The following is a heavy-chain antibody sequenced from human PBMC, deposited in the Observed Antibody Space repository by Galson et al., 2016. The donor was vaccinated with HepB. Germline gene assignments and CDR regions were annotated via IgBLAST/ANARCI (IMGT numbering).Heavy chain of an antibody. Sequence: CAISGDSVSSHSASWNWIRQSPSRGLEWLGKIYYRSKWNYDYAVSVKSRITINPDTSKNQFSLQLNSVTPEDTAVYYCATFYYDYWGQGIQVTVSS. CDR2: IYYRSKWNY. D-gene: IGHD3-10*01. J-gene: IGHJ4*02. CDR1: GDSVSSHSAS. CDR3: ATFYYDY. V-gene: IGHV6-1*01.